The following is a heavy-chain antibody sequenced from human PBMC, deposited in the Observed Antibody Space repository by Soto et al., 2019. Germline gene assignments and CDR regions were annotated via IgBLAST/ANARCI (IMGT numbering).Heavy chain of an antibody. D-gene: IGHD3-22*01. J-gene: IGHJ5*02. CDR1: GYTFTSYG. Sequence: ASVKVSCKASGYTFTSYGISWVRQAPGQGLEWMGWISAYNGNTNYAQKLQGRVTMTTDTSTSTAYMELRSLRSDDTAVYYCARGVPDHYYDSSGYYVASFDPWGQGTRVTVSS. CDR2: ISAYNGNT. CDR3: ARGVPDHYYDSSGYYVASFDP. V-gene: IGHV1-18*01.